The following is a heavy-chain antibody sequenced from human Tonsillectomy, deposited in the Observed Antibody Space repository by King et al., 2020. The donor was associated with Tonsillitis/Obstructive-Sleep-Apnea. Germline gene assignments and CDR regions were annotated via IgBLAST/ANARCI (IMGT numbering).Heavy chain of an antibody. D-gene: IGHD3-16*01. V-gene: IGHV1-46*01. Sequence: VQLVQSGAEVKKPGASVKVSCKASGYTFTSYYIHWVRQAPGQGLEWMGIINPSGDSTGYAQKFQGRVILTRDTSTSTVYIELSSLRSEDTAVYYCARDGQPGGYYYFYYMDVWGKGTTVTVSS. J-gene: IGHJ6*03. CDR2: INPSGDST. CDR3: ARDGQPGGYYYFYYMDV. CDR1: GYTFTSYY.